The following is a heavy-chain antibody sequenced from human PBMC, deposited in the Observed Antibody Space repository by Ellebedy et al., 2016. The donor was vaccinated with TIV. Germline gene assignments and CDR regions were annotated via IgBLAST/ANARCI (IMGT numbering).Heavy chain of an antibody. CDR2: ISSDGGEK. Sequence: GGSLRLXCAASGFTFSNYAMHWVRQAPGKGLEWVAVISSDGGEKYYADSVKGRFTISRDNSKNTVDLQMNSLRAEDTALYYCARGWVVVTAAFNYWGQGTLVTVSS. J-gene: IGHJ4*02. V-gene: IGHV3-30-3*01. CDR3: ARGWVVVTAAFNY. CDR1: GFTFSNYA. D-gene: IGHD2-21*02.